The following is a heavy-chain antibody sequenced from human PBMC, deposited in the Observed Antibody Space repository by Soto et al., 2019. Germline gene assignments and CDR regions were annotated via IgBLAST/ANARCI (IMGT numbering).Heavy chain of an antibody. CDR1: GGSISSGGYY. D-gene: IGHD3-10*01. J-gene: IGHJ6*02. CDR3: ARDWGGGAGLWFGELSPSYGMDV. CDR2: IYYSGST. V-gene: IGHV4-31*03. Sequence: PSETLSFTCTVSGGSISSGGYYWSWIRQHPGKGLEWIGYIYYSGSTYYNPSLKSRVTISVDTSKNQFSLKLSSVTAADTAVYYCARDWGGGAGLWFGELSPSYGMDVWGQGTTVTVSS.